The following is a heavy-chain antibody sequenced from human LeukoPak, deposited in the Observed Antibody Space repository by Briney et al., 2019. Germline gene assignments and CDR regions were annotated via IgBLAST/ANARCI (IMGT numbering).Heavy chain of an antibody. CDR3: AKDPRSTVVTGFFDY. D-gene: IGHD4-23*01. Sequence: GGSLRLSCAASGFTFSSYGMHWVRQAPGKGLEWVAVISYDGSNKYYADSVKGRFTISRDNSKNTLYLQMNSLRAEDTAVYYCAKDPRSTVVTGFFDYWGQGTLVTVSS. CDR1: GFTFSSYG. J-gene: IGHJ4*02. V-gene: IGHV3-30*18. CDR2: ISYDGSNK.